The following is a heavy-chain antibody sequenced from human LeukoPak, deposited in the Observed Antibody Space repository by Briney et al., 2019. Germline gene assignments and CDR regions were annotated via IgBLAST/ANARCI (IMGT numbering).Heavy chain of an antibody. CDR2: INSDGRTT. CDR3: AKDRQSSGNYRWFDP. V-gene: IGHV3-74*01. Sequence: GGTLRLSCAASGFAFSNYWMHWVRQVPGKGLVWVSRINSDGRTTNYADSVKGRFTIARDNAKNSLYLQMNSLTTEDTALYYCAKDRQSSGNYRWFDPWGQGTLVTVSS. D-gene: IGHD3-10*01. J-gene: IGHJ5*02. CDR1: GFAFSNYW.